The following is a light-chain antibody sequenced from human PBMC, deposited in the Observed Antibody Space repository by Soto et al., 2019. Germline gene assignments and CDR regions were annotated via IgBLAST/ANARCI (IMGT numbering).Light chain of an antibody. J-gene: IGKJ4*01. CDR1: ESISRF. CDR3: QQYNKSPLT. V-gene: IGKV3D-15*01. CDR2: GAF. Sequence: IVMTQSPATLSVSPGERATLSCRASESISRFLAWYQQKPGQSPRLLIYGAFTRATGVPVRFSGSGSGTEFTLTVSRLQDEDVAVYCWQQYNKSPLTFGGGTRVEIK.